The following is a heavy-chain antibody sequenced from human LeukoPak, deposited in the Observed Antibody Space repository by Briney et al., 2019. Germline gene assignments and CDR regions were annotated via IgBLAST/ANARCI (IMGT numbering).Heavy chain of an antibody. CDR3: ATLDGYNYPIDY. CDR1: GFTFSSYE. Sequence: PGGSLRLSCAASGFTFSSYEMNWVRQAPGKGLEWLSFINSSGRTVQYADSVKGRFTISRDNAKNSLSLQMNSLRAEDTAVYYCATLDGYNYPIDYWGQGTLVTVSS. V-gene: IGHV3-48*03. CDR2: INSSGRTV. D-gene: IGHD5-24*01. J-gene: IGHJ4*02.